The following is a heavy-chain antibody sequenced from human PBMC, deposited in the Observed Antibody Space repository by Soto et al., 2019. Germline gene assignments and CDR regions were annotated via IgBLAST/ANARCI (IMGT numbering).Heavy chain of an antibody. CDR2: IDGDEDSTT. CDR1: GFTFNSYW. J-gene: IGHJ4*02. V-gene: IGHV3-74*01. CDR3: VRDSHGDY. Sequence: EVQLVESGGGLVQPGGSLRLSCAASGFTFNSYWMQWVRHAPGKGLDWVSRIDGDEDSTTNYADSVKGRFTISRDNVKITLYLQMNSLRADYTAVYYSVRDSHGDYWGQGTLVTVSS.